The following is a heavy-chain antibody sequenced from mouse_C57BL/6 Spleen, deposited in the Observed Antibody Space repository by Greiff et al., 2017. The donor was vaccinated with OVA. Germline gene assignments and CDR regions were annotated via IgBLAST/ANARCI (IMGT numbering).Heavy chain of an antibody. D-gene: IGHD2-5*01. J-gene: IGHJ4*01. CDR1: GFNIKDYY. CDR2: IDPEDGET. Sequence: VQLKESGAELVKPGASVKLSCTASGFNIKDYYMHWVKQRTEQGLEWIGRIDPEDGETKYAPKFQGKATITADTSSNTAYLQLSSLTSEDTAVHYCARKEGPLDYSNYDYAMDYWGQGTSVTVSS. V-gene: IGHV14-2*01. CDR3: ARKEGPLDYSNYDYAMDY.